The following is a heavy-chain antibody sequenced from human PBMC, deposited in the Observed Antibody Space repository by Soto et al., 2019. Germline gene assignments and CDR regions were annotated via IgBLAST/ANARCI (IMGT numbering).Heavy chain of an antibody. CDR2: IYYSGST. CDR3: ARVATIEDYYYYYMDV. V-gene: IGHV4-59*01. J-gene: IGHJ6*03. D-gene: IGHD5-12*01. Sequence: SETLSLTCTVSGGSISSYYWSWIRQPPGKGLEWIGYIYYSGSTNYNPSLKSRVTISVDTSKNQFSLKLSSVTAADTAVYYCARVATIEDYYYYYMDVWGKGTTVT. CDR1: GGSISSYY.